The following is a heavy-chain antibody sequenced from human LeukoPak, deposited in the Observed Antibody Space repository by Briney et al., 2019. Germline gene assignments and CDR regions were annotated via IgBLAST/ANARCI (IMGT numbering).Heavy chain of an antibody. CDR3: VKDIMVRGRDKTQIDY. J-gene: IGHJ4*02. D-gene: IGHD3-10*01. Sequence: PGGSLRLSCAASGFTFSSYAMSWVRQAPGKGLEWVSAISGSGGSTYYADSVKGRFTISRDNSKNTLYLQMNSLRAEDTAVYYCVKDIMVRGRDKTQIDYWGQGTLVTVSS. CDR2: ISGSGGST. CDR1: GFTFSSYA. V-gene: IGHV3-23*01.